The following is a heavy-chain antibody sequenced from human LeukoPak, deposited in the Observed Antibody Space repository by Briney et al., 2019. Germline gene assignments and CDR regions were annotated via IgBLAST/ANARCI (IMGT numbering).Heavy chain of an antibody. CDR2: IYPSDSSV. V-gene: IGHV5-51*01. D-gene: IGHD6-13*01. Sequence: GESLKISCQGSGYSFTSYYIAWLRQMPGKGLEWMGVIYPSDSSVTYSPSFQGQVTFSADKSISTAYLQWSSLKASDTAMYYCARGVREQQLVGCAFDIWGQGTMVTVSS. J-gene: IGHJ3*02. CDR3: ARGVREQQLVGCAFDI. CDR1: GYSFTSYY.